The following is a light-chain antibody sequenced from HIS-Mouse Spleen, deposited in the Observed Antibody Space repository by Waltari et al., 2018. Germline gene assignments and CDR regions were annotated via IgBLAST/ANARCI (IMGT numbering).Light chain of an antibody. Sequence: QSALTQPPSVSGSPGQSVTISCTGTSTDVGSYNLVSWSQQPPGTAPKLMIYECSNRPSGVPDRFSGSKSGNTASLTISGLQAEDEADYYCSLYTSSSTLVFGGGTKLTVL. CDR3: SLYTSSSTLV. CDR1: STDVGSYNL. J-gene: IGLJ2*01. CDR2: ECS. V-gene: IGLV2-18*01.